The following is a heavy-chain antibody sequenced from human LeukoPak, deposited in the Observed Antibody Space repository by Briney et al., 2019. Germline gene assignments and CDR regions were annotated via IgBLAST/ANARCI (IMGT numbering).Heavy chain of an antibody. D-gene: IGHD6-6*01. Sequence: GGSLRLSCAASGFTFSSYSMNWVRQAPGEGLEWVSSISSGSTYMYYADSVKGRFTISSDNAQNSMYLQMNSLRAEDTAVYYCGRVGGRSKAAKGDAFDIWGQGTMVVVSS. CDR3: GRVGGRSKAAKGDAFDI. J-gene: IGHJ3*02. V-gene: IGHV3-21*01. CDR2: ISSGSTYM. CDR1: GFTFSSYS.